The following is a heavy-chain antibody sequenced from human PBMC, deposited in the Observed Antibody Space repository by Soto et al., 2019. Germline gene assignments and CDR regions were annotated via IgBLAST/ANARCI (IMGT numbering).Heavy chain of an antibody. Sequence: ASVKVSCKASGYTFTSYGISWVRQAPGQGLEWMGWISAYNGNTNYAQKLQGRVTMTTDTSTSTAYMELRSLRSEDTAVYYCARQYCSGGSCYTLDYWGQGTLVTVSS. J-gene: IGHJ4*02. V-gene: IGHV1-18*01. D-gene: IGHD2-15*01. CDR3: ARQYCSGGSCYTLDY. CDR2: ISAYNGNT. CDR1: GYTFTSYG.